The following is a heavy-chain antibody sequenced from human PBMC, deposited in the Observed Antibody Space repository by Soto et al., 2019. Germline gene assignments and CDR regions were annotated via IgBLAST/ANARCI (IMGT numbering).Heavy chain of an antibody. J-gene: IGHJ5*02. CDR1: GYTFTSYD. CDR2: MNPNSGNT. V-gene: IGHV1-8*01. D-gene: IGHD3-3*01. Sequence: ASVKVSCKASGYTFTSYDINWVRQATGQGLEWMGWMNPNSGNTGYAQKFQGRVTMTRNTSISTAYMELSSLRSEDTAVYYCARSGQVGDWFDPWGQGTLVTVSS. CDR3: ARSGQVGDWFDP.